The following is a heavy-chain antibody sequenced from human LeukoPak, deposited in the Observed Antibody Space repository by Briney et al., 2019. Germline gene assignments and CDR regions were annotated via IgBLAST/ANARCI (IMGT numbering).Heavy chain of an antibody. D-gene: IGHD6-19*01. V-gene: IGHV4-4*07. Sequence: SETLSLTCTVSGGSISSYYWSRIRQPAGKGLEWIGRIYTSGSTNYNPSLKSRVTMSVDTSKNQFSLKLSSVTAADTAVYYRARWEAVAGFDYWDQGTLVTVSS. CDR3: ARWEAVAGFDY. CDR2: IYTSGST. J-gene: IGHJ4*02. CDR1: GGSISSYY.